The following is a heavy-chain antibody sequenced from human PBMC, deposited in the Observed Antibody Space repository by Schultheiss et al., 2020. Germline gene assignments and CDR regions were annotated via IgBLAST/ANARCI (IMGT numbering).Heavy chain of an antibody. V-gene: IGHV4-34*01. Sequence: SETLSLTCAVYGGSFSGYYWSWIRQPPGKGLEWIGEINHSGSTNYNPSLKSRVTISVDKSKNQFSLKLSSVTAADTAVYYCARAPGSSGWYSIYYYYYGMDVWGQGNTGTVSS. J-gene: IGHJ6*02. CDR2: INHSGST. D-gene: IGHD6-19*01. CDR1: GGSFSGYY. CDR3: ARAPGSSGWYSIYYYYYGMDV.